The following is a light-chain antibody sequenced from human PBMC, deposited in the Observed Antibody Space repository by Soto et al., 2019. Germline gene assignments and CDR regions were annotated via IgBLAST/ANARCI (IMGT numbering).Light chain of an antibody. V-gene: IGKV3-15*01. J-gene: IGKJ4*01. CDR3: QQYDNWPLT. CDR1: QSVSSSY. Sequence: EIVLTQSPGTLSLSPGERATLSCRASQSVSSSYLAWYQQKPGQAPRFLIYGASTRATGIPARFSGSGSGTEFTLTISSLQSEDFAVYYCQQYDNWPLTFGGGTKVDI. CDR2: GAS.